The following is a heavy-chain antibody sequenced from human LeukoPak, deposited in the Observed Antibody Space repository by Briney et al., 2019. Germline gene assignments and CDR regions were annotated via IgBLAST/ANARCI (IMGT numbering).Heavy chain of an antibody. J-gene: IGHJ6*03. CDR1: GYTFTGYY. CDR3: ARGIAGGSYPPYYYYYMDV. V-gene: IGHV1-2*02. CDR2: INPNSGGT. Sequence: GASVKVSCKASGYTFTGYYMHWVRQAPGQGLEWMGWINPNSGGTNYAQKFQGRVTMTRDTSISTAYMELRSLRSDDTAVYYCARGIAGGSYPPYYYYYMDVWGKGTTVTVSS. D-gene: IGHD1-26*01.